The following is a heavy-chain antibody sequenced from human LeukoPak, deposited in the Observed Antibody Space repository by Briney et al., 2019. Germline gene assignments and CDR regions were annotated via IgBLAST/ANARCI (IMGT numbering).Heavy chain of an antibody. CDR2: INQDGSGK. V-gene: IGHV3-7*01. J-gene: IGHJ4*02. Sequence: GGSLRLSCAASGFTFSSYWMNWVRQAPGKGLEWVANINQDGSGKYSVDSVKGRFAISRDNAKNSLYLQMNSLRAEDTAVYYCARAGDSSGYAPYWGQGTLVTVSS. D-gene: IGHD3-22*01. CDR1: GFTFSSYW. CDR3: ARAGDSSGYAPY.